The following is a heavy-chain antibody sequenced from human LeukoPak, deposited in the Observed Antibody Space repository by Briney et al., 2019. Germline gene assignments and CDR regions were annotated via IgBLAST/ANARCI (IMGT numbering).Heavy chain of an antibody. V-gene: IGHV3-23*01. D-gene: IGHD3-10*01. CDR3: AKYTSGTSYRGLDQ. J-gene: IGHJ4*02. CDR2: IIGSAVNT. CDR1: GFTFSRHD. Sequence: PGGSLRLSCVVSGFTFSRHDMSWVRQAPGKGLEWVSTIIGSAVNTYYADSVKGRFTISRDDSKNTVYLQMNSLGAEDTAVYSCAKYTSGTSYRGLDQWGQGTLVTVSS.